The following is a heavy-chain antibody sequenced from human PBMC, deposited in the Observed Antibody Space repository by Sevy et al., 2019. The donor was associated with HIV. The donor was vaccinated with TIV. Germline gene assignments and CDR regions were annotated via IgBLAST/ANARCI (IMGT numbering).Heavy chain of an antibody. CDR3: ARDIVVVPAAIGTLHYYYYYGMDV. V-gene: IGHV1-46*03. Sequence: ASVKVSCKASGYTFTSYYMHWVRQAPGQGLEWMGIITPSGGSTSYAQKFQGRVTMTRDTSTSTVYMELSSLRSEDTAVYYCARDIVVVPAAIGTLHYYYYYGMDVWGQGTTVTVSS. D-gene: IGHD2-2*01. J-gene: IGHJ6*02. CDR1: GYTFTSYY. CDR2: ITPSGGST.